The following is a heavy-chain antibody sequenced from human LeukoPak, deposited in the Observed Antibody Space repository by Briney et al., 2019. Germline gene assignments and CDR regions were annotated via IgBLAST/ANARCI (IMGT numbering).Heavy chain of an antibody. CDR3: ARGRRYYDFWSGYYSY. CDR1: GGSFSGYY. J-gene: IGHJ4*02. Sequence: SETLSLTCAVYGGSFSGYYWSWIRQPPGKGLEWIGEINHSGSTNYNPSLKSRVTISVDTSKNQFSLKLSSVTAAGTAVYYCARGRRYYDFWSGYYSYWGQGTLVTVSS. V-gene: IGHV4-34*01. D-gene: IGHD3-3*01. CDR2: INHSGST.